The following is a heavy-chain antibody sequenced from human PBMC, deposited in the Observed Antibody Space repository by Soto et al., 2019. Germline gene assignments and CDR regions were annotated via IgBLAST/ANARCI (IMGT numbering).Heavy chain of an antibody. V-gene: IGHV1-18*04. J-gene: IGHJ6*02. CDR2: ISAYNGNT. Sequence: ASVKVSCKASGYTFTSYGISWLRQSPGQGLEWMGWISAYNGNTNYAQKLQGRVTMTTDTSTSTAYMELRSLRSDDTAVYYCARNYYDSSGYSALDYGMDVWGQGTTVTVSS. D-gene: IGHD3-22*01. CDR3: ARNYYDSSGYSALDYGMDV. CDR1: GYTFTSYG.